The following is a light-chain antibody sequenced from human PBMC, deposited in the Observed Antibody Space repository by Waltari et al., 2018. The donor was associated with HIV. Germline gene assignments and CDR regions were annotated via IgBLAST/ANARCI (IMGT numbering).Light chain of an antibody. CDR1: SSDIGAYDY. V-gene: IGLV2-11*01. J-gene: IGLJ2*01. CDR2: DVN. Sequence: HSALTQPRSVSGSPGQSVTISCTGTSSDIGAYDYVSWFQKFPGRAPKLLIFDVNKRPSGVPDRFSGFKSGDTASLTISGLQPDDESDYFCSSYGGVASYLIFGGGTTPTVL. CDR3: SSYGGVASYLI.